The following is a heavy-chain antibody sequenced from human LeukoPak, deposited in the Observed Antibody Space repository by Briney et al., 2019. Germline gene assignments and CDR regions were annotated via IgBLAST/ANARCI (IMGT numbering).Heavy chain of an antibody. J-gene: IGHJ4*02. CDR1: GGTFSSYT. CDR3: ASSGSYSNYFDY. V-gene: IGHV1-69*05. CDR2: IIPIFGTA. D-gene: IGHD1-26*01. Sequence: SVKVSCKASGGTFSSYTISWVRQAPGQGLEWMGRIIPIFGTANYAQKFQGRVTITTDESTSTAYMELSSLRSEDTAVYYCASSGSYSNYFDYWGQGTLVTVSS.